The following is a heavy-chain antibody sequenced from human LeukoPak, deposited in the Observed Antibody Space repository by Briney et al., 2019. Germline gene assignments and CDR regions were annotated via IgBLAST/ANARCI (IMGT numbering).Heavy chain of an antibody. Sequence: GGSLRLSCAASGFTFNIYEMDWVRQAPGKGLEWISYMSSRGGTIHYADSVKGRFTISRDNTKNSLYLQMNSLRAEDTALYYCVRDRTTNTYDSWGQGTLVTVSS. CDR1: GFTFNIYE. J-gene: IGHJ4*02. D-gene: IGHD1-14*01. CDR3: VRDRTTNTYDS. V-gene: IGHV3-48*03. CDR2: MSSRGGTI.